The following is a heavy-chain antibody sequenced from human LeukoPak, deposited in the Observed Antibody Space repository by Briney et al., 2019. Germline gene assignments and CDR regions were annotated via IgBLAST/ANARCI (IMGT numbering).Heavy chain of an antibody. J-gene: IGHJ4*02. D-gene: IGHD6-19*01. Sequence: GGSLRLSCAASGFTFDDYAMHWVRQAPGKGLEWVSGISWNSGSIGYADSVKGRFTISRDNAENSLYLQMNSLRAEDTALYYCAKDDQGGWSSTFDYWGQGTLVTVPS. CDR3: AKDDQGGWSSTFDY. CDR1: GFTFDDYA. V-gene: IGHV3-9*01. CDR2: ISWNSGSI.